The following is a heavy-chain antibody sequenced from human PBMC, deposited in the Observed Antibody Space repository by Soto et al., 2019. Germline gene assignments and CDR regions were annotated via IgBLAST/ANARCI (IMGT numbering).Heavy chain of an antibody. Sequence: SGPTLVKPTQTLTLTCTFSGFSLSTSGVGVGWIRQPPGKALEWLALIYWDDDKRYSPSLKSRLTITKDTSKNQVVLTMTNMDPVDTATYYCAHLTTVTALTGYYYYYYMDVWGKGTTVTVSS. CDR3: AHLTTVTALTGYYYYYYMDV. J-gene: IGHJ6*03. D-gene: IGHD4-17*01. V-gene: IGHV2-5*02. CDR1: GFSLSTSGVG. CDR2: IYWDDDK.